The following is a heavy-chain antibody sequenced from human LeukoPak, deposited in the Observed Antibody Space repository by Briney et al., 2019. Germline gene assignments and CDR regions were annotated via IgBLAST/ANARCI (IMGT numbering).Heavy chain of an antibody. CDR1: GFTLSSNY. CDR3: ASGGWGVFDY. CDR2: IYSGGST. D-gene: IGHD3-10*01. Sequence: GGSLRLSCAASGFTLSSNYMSWVRQAPGKGLEWVSVIYSGGSTYYPDSVKGRFTISRDNSKNTLYLQMNSLRAEDTAVYYCASGGWGVFDYWGQGTLVTVSS. J-gene: IGHJ4*02. V-gene: IGHV3-66*02.